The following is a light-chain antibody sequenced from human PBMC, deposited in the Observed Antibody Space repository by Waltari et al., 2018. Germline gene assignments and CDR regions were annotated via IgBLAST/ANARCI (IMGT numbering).Light chain of an antibody. CDR1: QDIRNS. Sequence: DIQMTQSPSSLSASVGDRVTITCRASQDIRNSLACYQQKPGKAPKLLLSDASRLQSGVPSRFSGSGSGTDYTLTISSLQPEDFATYYCQQYYTMFPYTFGQGTKLEIK. J-gene: IGKJ2*01. V-gene: IGKV1-NL1*01. CDR2: DAS. CDR3: QQYYTMFPYT.